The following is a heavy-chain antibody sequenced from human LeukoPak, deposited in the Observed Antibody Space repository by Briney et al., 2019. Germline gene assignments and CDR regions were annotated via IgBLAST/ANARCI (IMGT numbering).Heavy chain of an antibody. CDR3: ARDRDDILTGYYLTRFDY. J-gene: IGHJ4*02. Sequence: GGSLRLSCAASGFTFSSYEMNWVRQAPGKGLEWVSYISSSGSTIYYADSVKGRFTISRDNAKNSLYLQMNSLRAEDTAVYYCARDRDDILTGYYLTRFDYWGQGTLVTVSS. V-gene: IGHV3-48*03. CDR1: GFTFSSYE. D-gene: IGHD3-9*01. CDR2: ISSSGSTI.